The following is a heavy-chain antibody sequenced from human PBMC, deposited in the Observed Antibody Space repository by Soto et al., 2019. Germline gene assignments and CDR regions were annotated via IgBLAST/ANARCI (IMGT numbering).Heavy chain of an antibody. V-gene: IGHV3-48*04. CDR3: ARDRDWAFDF. J-gene: IGHJ4*02. CDR1: GFTFSSYS. CDR2: IFVDSSII. Sequence: GGSLRLSCVASGFTFSSYSMAWVRQAPGKGLEWISYIFVDSSIIYYADSVKGRFTVSRDNAQNSLFLLMNSLRAEDSAIYYCARDRDWAFDFWGQGALVTVSS. D-gene: IGHD3-9*01.